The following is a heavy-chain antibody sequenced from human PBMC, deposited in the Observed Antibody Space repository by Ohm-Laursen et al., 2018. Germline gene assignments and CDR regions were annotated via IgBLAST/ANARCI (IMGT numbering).Heavy chain of an antibody. CDR2: ITGSGRTT. Sequence: GSLRLSCTASGFTFSSYAMNWVRQAPGKGLEWVSAITGSGRTTYYRDSVKGRFTISRDNSKNTLYLQMNSLRVEDTAVYYCAKGLSGGTGHGNWFDPWGQGTLVSVSS. J-gene: IGHJ5*02. CDR3: AKGLSGGTGHGNWFDP. CDR1: GFTFSSYA. D-gene: IGHD3-10*01. V-gene: IGHV3-23*01.